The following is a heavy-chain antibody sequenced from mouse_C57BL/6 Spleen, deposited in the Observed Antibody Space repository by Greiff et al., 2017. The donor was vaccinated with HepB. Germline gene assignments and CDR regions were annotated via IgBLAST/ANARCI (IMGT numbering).Heavy chain of an antibody. CDR3: ARPTTVVARDYAMDY. CDR2: ISSGSSTI. V-gene: IGHV5-17*01. CDR1: GFTFSDYG. J-gene: IGHJ4*01. D-gene: IGHD1-1*01. Sequence: EVKLVESGGGLVKPGGSLKLSCAASGFTFSDYGMHWVRQAPEKGLEWVAYISSGSSTIYYADTVKGRFTISRDNAKNTLFLQMTSLRSEDTAMYYCARPTTVVARDYAMDYWGQGTSVTVSS.